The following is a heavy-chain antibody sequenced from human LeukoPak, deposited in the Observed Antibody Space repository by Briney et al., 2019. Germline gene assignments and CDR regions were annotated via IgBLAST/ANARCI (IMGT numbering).Heavy chain of an antibody. CDR2: VYYDGST. CDR3: ARHPPATGRFDY. D-gene: IGHD1-14*01. V-gene: IGHV4-59*01. Sequence: SETLSLTCTVSGGSIINYYWSWIRQPPEKGLEWIGYVYYDGSTNYNPSLKSRVTMSVDTSKNQLTLKLSSVTAADTAVYYCARHPPATGRFDYWGQGTLGTVSS. J-gene: IGHJ4*02. CDR1: GGSIINYY.